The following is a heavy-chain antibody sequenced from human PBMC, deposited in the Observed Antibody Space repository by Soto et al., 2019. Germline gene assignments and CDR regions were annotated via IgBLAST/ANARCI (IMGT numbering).Heavy chain of an antibody. D-gene: IGHD5-12*01. V-gene: IGHV4-59*01. CDR2: VYHTGAT. J-gene: IGHJ4*02. CDR3: ARGGNRYSNVASGVGGFDY. Sequence: SETLSLTCTVAGASISSSYWSWIRQSPERRLEWIAYVYHTGATNYNPSLKSRVTISLDPSKGQVSLNLTFLTTADTAVYFCARGGNRYSNVASGVGGFDYWGQGSLVTVSS. CDR1: GASISSSY.